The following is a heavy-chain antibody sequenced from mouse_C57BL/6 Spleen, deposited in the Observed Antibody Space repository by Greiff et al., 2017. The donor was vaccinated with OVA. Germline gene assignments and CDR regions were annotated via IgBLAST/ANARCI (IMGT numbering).Heavy chain of an antibody. CDR2: IDPSDSYT. V-gene: IGHV1-59*01. J-gene: IGHJ3*01. CDR1: GYTFNSYW. CDR3: AREDAY. Sequence: QVQLQQPGAELVRPGTSVKLSCKASGYTFNSYWMHWVKQWPGQGLEWIGVIDPSDSYTNYNQKFKGKATLTVDTSSSTAYMQLSSLTSEDSAVYYCAREDAYWGQGTLVTVSA.